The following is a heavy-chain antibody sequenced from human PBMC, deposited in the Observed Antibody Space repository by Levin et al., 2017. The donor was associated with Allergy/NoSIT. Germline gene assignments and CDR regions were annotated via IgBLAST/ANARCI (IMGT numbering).Heavy chain of an antibody. CDR1: GFTFSTDA. Sequence: GESLKISCVASGFTFSTDAMTWVRQAPGKGLEWVSSISGSGHSTYYADSVKGRFTISRDNSKNTLYLQLNSLRIEDTAVYFCATQSADSGYGKFDYWGQGTLVTVSS. V-gene: IGHV3-23*01. D-gene: IGHD5-12*01. CDR2: ISGSGHST. J-gene: IGHJ4*02. CDR3: ATQSADSGYGKFDY.